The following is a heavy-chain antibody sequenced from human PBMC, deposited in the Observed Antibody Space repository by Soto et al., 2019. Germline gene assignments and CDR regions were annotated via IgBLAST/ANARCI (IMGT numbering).Heavy chain of an antibody. CDR3: ARDTSNYFDY. CDR1: GHTFTSYG. Sequence: PSVKVSCKASGHTFTSYGISWVRQAPGQGLEWMGWISAYNGNTNYAQKLQGRVTMTTDTSTSTAYMELRSLRSGDTAVYYCARDTSNYFDYWGQGTLVTVSS. J-gene: IGHJ4*02. CDR2: ISAYNGNT. V-gene: IGHV1-18*01. D-gene: IGHD2-2*01.